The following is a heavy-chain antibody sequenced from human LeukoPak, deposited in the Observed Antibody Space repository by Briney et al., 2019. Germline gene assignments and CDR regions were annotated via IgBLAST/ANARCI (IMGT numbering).Heavy chain of an antibody. CDR2: IKSDESNI. J-gene: IGHJ4*02. V-gene: IGHV3-74*01. CDR1: GFTFSGYW. Sequence: GGSLRLSCAPSGFTFSGYWMHWVPHAPGKGGEWVSSIKSDESNIRYAVYVKGRFTISRDNAKHTLYLQMNSLRAEDTAVYYCAKDIHVASFDYWGQGTLVTVSS. CDR3: AKDIHVASFDY. D-gene: IGHD2-15*01.